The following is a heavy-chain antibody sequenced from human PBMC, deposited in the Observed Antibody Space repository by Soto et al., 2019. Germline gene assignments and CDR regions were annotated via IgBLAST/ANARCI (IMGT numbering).Heavy chain of an antibody. CDR3: ARVRNVDTVYYFDY. V-gene: IGHV4-30-4*01. CDR1: GGSISSGDYY. Sequence: QVQLQESGPGLVKPSQTLSLTCTVSGGSISSGDYYWSWIRQPPGKGLEWIGDISYSGSTYYNPSLKRRVTISVDTSKNQFSLKLSSVTAADTAVYYCARVRNVDTVYYFDYWGQGTLVTVSS. CDR2: ISYSGST. J-gene: IGHJ4*02. D-gene: IGHD5-18*01.